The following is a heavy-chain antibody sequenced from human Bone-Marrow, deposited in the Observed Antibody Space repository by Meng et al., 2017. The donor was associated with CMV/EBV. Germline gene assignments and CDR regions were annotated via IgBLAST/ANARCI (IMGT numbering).Heavy chain of an antibody. Sequence: GESLKISCAASGFTFSSYGMHWVRQAPGKGLEWVAFIRYDGSNKYYADSVKGRFTISRDNSKNTLYLQVNSLRAEDTSVYYCARSRGAGTSCYFDYWGQGTLVTVSS. J-gene: IGHJ4*02. D-gene: IGHD2-2*01. CDR3: ARSRGAGTSCYFDY. CDR2: IRYDGSNK. CDR1: GFTFSSYG. V-gene: IGHV3-30*02.